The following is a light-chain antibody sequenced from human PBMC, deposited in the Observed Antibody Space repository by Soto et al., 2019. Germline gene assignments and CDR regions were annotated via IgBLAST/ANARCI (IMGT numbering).Light chain of an antibody. CDR2: DTS. J-gene: IGLJ1*01. Sequence: QAVVTQEPSLTVSPGGTVTLTCGSSTGAVTSGHYPYWFQQKPGQALRTLIYDTSNKHSWTPARFSGSLLGGKAALTLSGAQPEDEAEYYCLLSYSGARSYVFGTGTKVTVL. CDR3: LLSYSGARSYV. V-gene: IGLV7-46*01. CDR1: TGAVTSGHY.